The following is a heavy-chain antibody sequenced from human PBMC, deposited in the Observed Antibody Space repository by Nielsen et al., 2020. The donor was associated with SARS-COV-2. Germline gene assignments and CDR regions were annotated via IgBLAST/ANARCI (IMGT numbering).Heavy chain of an antibody. CDR2: ISWNSGSI. V-gene: IGHV3-9*01. D-gene: IGHD6-13*01. CDR1: GFTFDDYA. J-gene: IGHJ6*02. CDR3: AKDTAAGTPPYYYYGMDV. Sequence: SCAASGFTFDDYAMHWVRQAPGKGLEWVSGISWNSGSIGYADSVKGRFTISRDNAKNSLYLQMNSLRAEDTALYYCAKDTAAGTPPYYYYGMDVWGQGTTVTVSS.